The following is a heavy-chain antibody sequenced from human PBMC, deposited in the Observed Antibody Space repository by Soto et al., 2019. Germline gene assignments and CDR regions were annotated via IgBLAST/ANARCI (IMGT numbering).Heavy chain of an antibody. CDR3: APMLSGAMFAFDV. D-gene: IGHD2-8*01. CDR1: GFTVSGNY. J-gene: IGHJ3*01. Sequence: EVQLVESGGDFVQPGGSLRLSCEASGFTVSGNYMTWVRQAPGKGLEWVSIIYSGGSTHYGESAKGRFTISRDNPKNAIFLQKNSLRAEDTGVYYCAPMLSGAMFAFDVWGQGTLVTVSS. V-gene: IGHV3-66*01. CDR2: IYSGGST.